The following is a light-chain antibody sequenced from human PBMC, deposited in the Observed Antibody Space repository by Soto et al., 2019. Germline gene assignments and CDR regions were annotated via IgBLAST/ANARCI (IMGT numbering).Light chain of an antibody. CDR3: EQHVNSVYI. J-gene: IGKJ2*01. CDR2: GAS. CDR1: QTIIGNY. Sequence: ESVPTQSPGTLSLSPGERATLSCRASQTIIGNYLAWYQQKPGQAPRLLIYGASNRATGVPDRFSGSYSGTDFSLTITRLEPEDFAVYYCEQHVNSVYIFGQGTRLEIK. V-gene: IGKV3-20*01.